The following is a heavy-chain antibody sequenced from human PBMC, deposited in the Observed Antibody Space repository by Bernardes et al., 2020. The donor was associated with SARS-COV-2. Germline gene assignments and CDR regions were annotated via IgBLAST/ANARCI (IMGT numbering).Heavy chain of an antibody. CDR1: GGSISSYL. CDR2: IYHSGST. J-gene: IGHJ4*02. V-gene: IGHV4-59*01. Sequence: SETLSLTCTVSGGSISSYLWSWIRQPPGKGLEWIGYIYHSGSTNYNPSLKTRVTISVDTSKNQFSLKLSSVTAADTAVYYCARDLGTGFNDYWGQGTLVTVSS. CDR3: ARDLGTGFNDY. D-gene: IGHD1-1*01.